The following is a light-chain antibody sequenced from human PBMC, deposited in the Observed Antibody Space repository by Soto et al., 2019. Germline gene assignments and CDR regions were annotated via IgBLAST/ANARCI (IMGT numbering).Light chain of an antibody. CDR1: QSISSY. Sequence: DIQMTHSPSSLSASVGDRVTITCRASQSISSYLNWYQQKPGKAPKLLIYAASSLQSGVPSRFSGSGSGTDFTLTISSLQPEDFATYYCQQSYSTLLTFGQGTRLENK. V-gene: IGKV1-39*01. J-gene: IGKJ5*01. CDR3: QQSYSTLLT. CDR2: AAS.